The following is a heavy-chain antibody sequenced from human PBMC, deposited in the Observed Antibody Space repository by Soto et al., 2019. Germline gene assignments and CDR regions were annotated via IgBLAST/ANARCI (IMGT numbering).Heavy chain of an antibody. CDR3: AASPDCTNGVCYGGWFDP. CDR1: GGSISSGGYY. D-gene: IGHD2-8*01. Sequence: QVQLQESGPGLVKPSQTLSLTCTVSGGSISSGGYYWSWIRQHPGKGLEWIGYIDYSGSTYYNPSLKSRVTISVDTSKNQFSLKLSSVNAADTAVYYCAASPDCTNGVCYGGWFDPWGQGTLVTVSS. CDR2: IDYSGST. V-gene: IGHV4-31*03. J-gene: IGHJ5*02.